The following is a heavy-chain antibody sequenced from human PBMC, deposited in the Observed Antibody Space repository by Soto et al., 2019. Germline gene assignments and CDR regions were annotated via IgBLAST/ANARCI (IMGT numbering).Heavy chain of an antibody. CDR1: GASINTGGFY. V-gene: IGHV4-31*03. Sequence: SETLSLTCSVSGASINTGGFYWSWVRQYPGKGLDWIGYGSHTGSRYLNPSLRSRITISLDTPNNQFSLRLTSVTAADTAVYYCARVKVTTESFDSWGQGSLVTVCS. J-gene: IGHJ4*02. CDR2: GSHTGSR. D-gene: IGHD4-17*01. CDR3: ARVKVTTESFDS.